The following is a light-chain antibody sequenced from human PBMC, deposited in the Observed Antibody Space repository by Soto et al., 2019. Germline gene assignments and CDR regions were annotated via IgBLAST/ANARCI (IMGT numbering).Light chain of an antibody. Sequence: EIVLTQSPATLSLSPGERATLSGRASQSVSSYLAWYQQKPGQAPRLLIYDASNRATGIPARFSGSGSGTDFTLTISSLEPEDFAVYYCQQRSNWPPKITFGQGTRLEIK. CDR3: QQRSNWPPKIT. V-gene: IGKV3-11*01. J-gene: IGKJ5*01. CDR1: QSVSSY. CDR2: DAS.